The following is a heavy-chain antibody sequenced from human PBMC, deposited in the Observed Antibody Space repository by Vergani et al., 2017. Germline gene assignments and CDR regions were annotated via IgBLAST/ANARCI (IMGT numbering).Heavy chain of an antibody. Sequence: VQLVESGGGLVQPGGSLRLSCAASGFTFSSYGMHWVRQAPGKGLEWVAVISYDGSNKYYADSVKGRFTISRDNSKNTLYLQMNSLRAEDTAVYYCAKDPVGFGELLYPGYWGQGTLVTVSS. D-gene: IGHD3-10*01. CDR2: ISYDGSNK. J-gene: IGHJ4*02. CDR1: GFTFSSYG. CDR3: AKDPVGFGELLYPGY. V-gene: IGHV3-30*18.